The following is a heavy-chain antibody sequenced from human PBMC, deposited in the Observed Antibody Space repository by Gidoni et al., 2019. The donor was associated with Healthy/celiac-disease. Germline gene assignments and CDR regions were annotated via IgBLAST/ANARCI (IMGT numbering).Heavy chain of an antibody. J-gene: IGHJ3*02. CDR1: GFTFSSYS. CDR2: ISSSSSYI. D-gene: IGHD2-21*02. CDR3: ARDLGIVVVTANPRDDAFDI. V-gene: IGHV3-21*01. Sequence: EVQLVESGGGLVKPGGSLRLSCAASGFTFSSYSMNWVRQAPGKGLEWVSSISSSSSYIYYADSVKGRFTISRDNAKNSLYLQMNSLRAEDTAVYYCARDLGIVVVTANPRDDAFDIWGQGTMVTVSS.